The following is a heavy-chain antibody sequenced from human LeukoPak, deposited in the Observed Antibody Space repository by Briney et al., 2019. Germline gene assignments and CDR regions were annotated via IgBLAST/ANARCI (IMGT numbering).Heavy chain of an antibody. V-gene: IGHV3-21*01. CDR3: ARDPRKSVLGWSRIRQGAAFDI. CDR1: GFTFSSYS. Sequence: PGGSLRLSCAASGFTFSSYSMNLVRQAPGKGLEWVSSISSSSSYIYYADSVKGRFNISRDNAKNSLYLHMNSLRAEDTAVYYCARDPRKSVLGWSRIRQGAAFDIWGQGTMVTVSS. D-gene: IGHD3-3*01. J-gene: IGHJ3*02. CDR2: ISSSSSYI.